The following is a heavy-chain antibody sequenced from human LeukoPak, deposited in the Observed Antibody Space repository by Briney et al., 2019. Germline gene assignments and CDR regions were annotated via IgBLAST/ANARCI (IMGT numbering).Heavy chain of an antibody. CDR1: GFTFSSYW. Sequence: SGGSLRLSCAASGFTFSSYWMSWVRQAPGKGLEWVAIINQGGSNKYYVDSVKGRFTISRDNAKNSLYLQMNSLRGEDTAVYYCALRRNFCFDYWGQGTLVTVSS. D-gene: IGHD3-3*01. J-gene: IGHJ4*02. V-gene: IGHV3-7*01. CDR2: INQGGSNK. CDR3: ALRRNFCFDY.